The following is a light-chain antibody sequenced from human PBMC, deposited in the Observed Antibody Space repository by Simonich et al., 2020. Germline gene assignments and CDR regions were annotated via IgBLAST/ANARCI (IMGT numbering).Light chain of an antibody. CDR2: DVS. CDR1: SSAVGGYNY. V-gene: IGLV2-14*01. CDR3: SSYTSSSTWV. Sequence: QSALTQPASVSGSPGQSITISCNGTSSAVGGYNYVSWYQQHPGKAPKLMIYDVSKRPSGVSNRFSGSKSGNTASLTISGLQSEDEADYYCSSYTSSSTWVFGGGTKLTVL. J-gene: IGLJ3*02.